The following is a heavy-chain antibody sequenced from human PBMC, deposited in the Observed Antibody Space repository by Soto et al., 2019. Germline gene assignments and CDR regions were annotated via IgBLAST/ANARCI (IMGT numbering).Heavy chain of an antibody. CDR2: INQDGSAK. J-gene: IGHJ5*02. CDR1: GFTFSDYY. D-gene: IGHD1-1*01. Sequence: EEQLVESGGGLVQPGGSLRLSCAASGFTFSDYYMSWVRQAPGKGLEWVANINQDGSAKSYVDSVRGRFTISRDNGKNSLSLQMESLRAADTAVYYCARWNGGFDPWGQGTLVTVSS. CDR3: ARWNGGFDP. V-gene: IGHV3-7*05.